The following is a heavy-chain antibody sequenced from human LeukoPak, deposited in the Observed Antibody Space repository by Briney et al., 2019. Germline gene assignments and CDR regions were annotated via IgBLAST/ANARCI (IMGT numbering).Heavy chain of an antibody. Sequence: GGSLRLSCAGSGITFSSYWMHWVRQAPGKGLVWVSRINSDGRSTNYADSVKGRFTISRDNAKNTLYLQMNSLRAEDTAVYYCANARYYDSDWYGLDYWGQGTQVTVSS. J-gene: IGHJ4*02. D-gene: IGHD6-19*01. V-gene: IGHV3-74*01. CDR1: GITFSSYW. CDR3: ANARYYDSDWYGLDY. CDR2: INSDGRST.